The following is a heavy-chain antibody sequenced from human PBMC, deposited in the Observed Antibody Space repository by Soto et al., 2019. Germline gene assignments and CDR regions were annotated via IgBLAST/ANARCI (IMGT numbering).Heavy chain of an antibody. D-gene: IGHD1-26*01. J-gene: IGHJ4*02. Sequence: QVQLVQSGAEVKKPGASVKVSCKAYGYTFTSYGISWVRQAPGQGLEWMGWISAYNGNTNYAQKLQGRVTMTTDTXTRXXXXELXXLXXXXXXXXXCXRXDPPSLNWGQGTLVTVSS. CDR2: ISAYNGNT. CDR3: XRXDPPSLN. CDR1: GYTFTSYG. V-gene: IGHV1-18*01.